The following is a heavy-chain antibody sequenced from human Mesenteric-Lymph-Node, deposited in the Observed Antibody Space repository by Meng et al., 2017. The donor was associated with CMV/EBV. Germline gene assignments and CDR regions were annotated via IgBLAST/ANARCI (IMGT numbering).Heavy chain of an antibody. CDR2: ISSDGNDI. CDR3: AVLRFFDTFDI. J-gene: IGHJ3*02. D-gene: IGHD3-3*01. V-gene: IGHV3-74*01. Sequence: GGSLRLSCAASRLSFSYYSMHWVRQAPGKGLVWVSRISSDGNDISYADSVKGRFTISRDNVKSTLYLQMNGLRADDTAVYYCAVLRFFDTFDIRGRGTMVTVSS. CDR1: RLSFSYYS.